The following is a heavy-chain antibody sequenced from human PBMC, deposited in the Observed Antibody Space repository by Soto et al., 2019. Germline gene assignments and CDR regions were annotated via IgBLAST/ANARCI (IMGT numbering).Heavy chain of an antibody. CDR3: AREKETDIVANQPLSNWFDP. J-gene: IGHJ5*02. D-gene: IGHD5-12*01. CDR1: GGSISSSSYY. V-gene: IGHV4-39*02. Sequence: SETLSLTCTVSGGSISSSSYYWGWIRQPPGKGLEWIGSIYYSGSTYYNPSLKCRVTISVDTSKNQLALKLSSVAAADTAVYYGAREKETDIVANQPLSNWFDPWGQGTLVTVSS. CDR2: IYYSGST.